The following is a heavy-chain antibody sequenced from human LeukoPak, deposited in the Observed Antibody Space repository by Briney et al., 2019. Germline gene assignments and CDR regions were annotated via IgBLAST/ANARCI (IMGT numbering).Heavy chain of an antibody. Sequence: PGGSLRLSCAVSGFTFSNYWMSWVRQAPGKGLEWVANIKQDGSEKYYVDSVKGRFTISRDNAKNSLYLQMNSLRAEDTAVYYCARDVPYSSSWYDYWGQGTLVTVSS. CDR3: ARDVPYSSSWYDY. J-gene: IGHJ4*02. V-gene: IGHV3-7*01. CDR2: IKQDGSEK. D-gene: IGHD6-13*01. CDR1: GFTFSNYW.